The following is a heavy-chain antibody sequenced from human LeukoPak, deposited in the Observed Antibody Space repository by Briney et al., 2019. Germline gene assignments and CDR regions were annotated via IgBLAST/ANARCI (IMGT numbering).Heavy chain of an antibody. J-gene: IGHJ5*02. CDR2: IYPGDSDT. D-gene: IGHD6-6*01. V-gene: IGHV5-51*01. Sequence: ESLNISCQGSGYNFTNYWIAWVRQMPGKGLEWMGIIYPGDSDTRYSPSFQGQVTISADKSISTAYLQWTSLKASDTAMYYCARRPYSSSSREARFDPWGQGTLVAVSS. CDR3: ARRPYSSSSREARFDP. CDR1: GYNFTNYW.